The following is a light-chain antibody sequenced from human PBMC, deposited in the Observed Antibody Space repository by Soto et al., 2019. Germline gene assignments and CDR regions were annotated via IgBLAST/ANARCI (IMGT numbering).Light chain of an antibody. CDR2: DAS. J-gene: IGKJ2*01. CDR3: QQFNRYPQT. Sequence: AIQLTQSPSSLSASVGDRVTITCRASQGISSALAWYQQKPGKAPKLLIYDASSLESGVPSRFSDSGSGTDFTLTISSLQPEDFVTYYGQQFNRYPQTVGQGTKLEIK. V-gene: IGKV1-13*02. CDR1: QGISSA.